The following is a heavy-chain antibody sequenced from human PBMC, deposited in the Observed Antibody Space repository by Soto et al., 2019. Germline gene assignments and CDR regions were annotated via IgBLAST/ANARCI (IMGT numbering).Heavy chain of an antibody. CDR3: ARDKGAAAGTWYYYYGMDV. V-gene: IGHV4-59*01. CDR1: GGSISSYY. D-gene: IGHD6-13*01. CDR2: IYYSGST. J-gene: IGHJ6*02. Sequence: SETLSLTCTVPGGSISSYYWSWIRQPPGKGLEWIGYIYYSGSTNYNPSLKSRVTISVDTSKNQFSLKLSSVTAADTAVYYCARDKGAAAGTWYYYYGMDVWGQGTTVTVSS.